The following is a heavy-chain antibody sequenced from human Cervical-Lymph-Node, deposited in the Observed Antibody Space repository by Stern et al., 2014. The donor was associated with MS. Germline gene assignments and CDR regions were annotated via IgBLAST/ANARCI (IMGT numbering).Heavy chain of an antibody. CDR2: IIPILVIR. CDR3: ARERGSGSYVDY. CDR1: GGTFSTYA. V-gene: IGHV1-69*09. Sequence: VQLVESGAEVKKPGSSVKVSCNASGGTFSTYAISWVRQAPGQGLEWMGRIIPILVIRNYAQKFQGRVTITADKSTSTAYMELSSLRSEDTAVYYCARERGSGSYVDYWGQGTLVTVSS. J-gene: IGHJ4*02. D-gene: IGHD3-10*01.